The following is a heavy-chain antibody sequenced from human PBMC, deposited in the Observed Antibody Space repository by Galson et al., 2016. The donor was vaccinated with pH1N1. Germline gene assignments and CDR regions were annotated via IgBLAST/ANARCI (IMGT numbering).Heavy chain of an antibody. V-gene: IGHV3-7*01. D-gene: IGHD1-26*01. J-gene: IGHJ4*02. CDR2: INQDGSRK. Sequence: SGAEVKKSGESLKISCEASGYTFTDYWIGWVRQAPGKGLEWVAKINQDGSRKYYVDSMKGRCTISRDNAENSLSLQMNSLRVEDTALYYCATEDYYTSLYWGQGILVTVSS. CDR3: ATEDYYTSLY. CDR1: GYTFTDYW.